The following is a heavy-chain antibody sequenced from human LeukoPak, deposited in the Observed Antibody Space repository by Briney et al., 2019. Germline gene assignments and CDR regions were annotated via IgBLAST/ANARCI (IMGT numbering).Heavy chain of an antibody. CDR3: ARRLVRGTYDY. D-gene: IGHD3-10*01. Sequence: SETLSLTCTVSGGSISSSNYYWGWFRQPPGKGLEWIGNIYCSGSTYYNPSLKSRVTISVDTSKNQFSLNLSSVTAADTAVYYCARRLVRGTYDYWGQGTLVTVSS. J-gene: IGHJ4*02. CDR1: GGSISSSNYY. V-gene: IGHV4-39*01. CDR2: IYCSGST.